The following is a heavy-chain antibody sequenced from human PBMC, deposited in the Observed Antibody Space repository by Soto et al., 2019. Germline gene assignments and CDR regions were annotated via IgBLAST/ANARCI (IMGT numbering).Heavy chain of an antibody. CDR3: ARQRPTDGRWEFANYYGMDV. CDR2: IYHSGGT. V-gene: IGHV4-61*01. Sequence: ASETLSLTCTVSGGSVSSNSYYWSWIRQPPGKGLEWIGYIYHSGGTNYNPSLKSRVTISVDTSKNQFSLKLSSVTAADTAVYYCARQRPTDGRWEFANYYGMDVWGQGTPVTVSS. J-gene: IGHJ6*02. CDR1: GGSVSSNSYY. D-gene: IGHD1-26*01.